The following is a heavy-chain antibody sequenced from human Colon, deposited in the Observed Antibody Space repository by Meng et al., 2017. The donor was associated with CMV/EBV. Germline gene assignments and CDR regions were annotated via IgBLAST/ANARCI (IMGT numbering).Heavy chain of an antibody. J-gene: IGHJ4*02. CDR2: INPMNGGT. Sequence: ASVKVSCKASGYTFTDYYIHWVRQAPGQGLQWMGWINPMNGGTTYAQRFQGRVTMTRDTSISIAYMELSSLTSDDTAFYYCAILTPRVLTSSCWGQGTLVTVSS. D-gene: IGHD3-10*01. CDR3: AILTPRVLTSSC. V-gene: IGHV1-2*02. CDR1: GYTFTDYY.